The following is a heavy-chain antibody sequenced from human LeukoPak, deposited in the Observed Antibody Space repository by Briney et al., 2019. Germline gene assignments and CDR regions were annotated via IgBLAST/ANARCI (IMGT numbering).Heavy chain of an antibody. J-gene: IGHJ4*02. CDR1: GGSVSSGSYY. CDR2: IYYSGST. CDR3: ARVMGVFDY. V-gene: IGHV4-61*01. Sequence: SETLSLTCTVSGGSVSSGSYYWSWIRQPPGKGLEWIGYIYYSGSTNYNPSLKSRVTISVDTSKNQFSLKLSSVTAADTAVYYCARVMGVFDYWGQGTLVTVSS. D-gene: IGHD2-8*01.